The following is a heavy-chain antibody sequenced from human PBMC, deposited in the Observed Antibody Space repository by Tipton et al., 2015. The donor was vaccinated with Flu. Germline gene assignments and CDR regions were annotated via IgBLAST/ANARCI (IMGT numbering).Heavy chain of an antibody. J-gene: IGHJ3*02. CDR3: ARLERSSWYGGDAFDI. Sequence: TLSLTCTVSGGSISSYYWSWIRQPPGKGLEWIGYIYYSGSTNYNPSLKSRVTISVDTSKNQFSLKLSSVTAADTAVYYCARLERSSWYGGDAFDIWGQGTMVTVSS. CDR2: IYYSGST. CDR1: GGSISSYY. D-gene: IGHD6-13*01. V-gene: IGHV4-59*08.